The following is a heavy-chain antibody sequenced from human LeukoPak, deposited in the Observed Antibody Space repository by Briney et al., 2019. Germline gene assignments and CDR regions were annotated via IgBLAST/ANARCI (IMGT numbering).Heavy chain of an antibody. CDR2: ISGSGSSS. D-gene: IGHD2-2*01. V-gene: IGHV3-23*01. Sequence: GGSLRLSCAASGFTFSSYAMSWVRQAPGKGLEWVSAISGSGSSSYYADSVKGRFTISRDNSKNTLFLQMNSLRAEDTAVYYCAKDRSCTGSSCNVGSWGQGTMVTVSS. CDR3: AKDRSCTGSSCNVGS. J-gene: IGHJ3*01. CDR1: GFTFSSYA.